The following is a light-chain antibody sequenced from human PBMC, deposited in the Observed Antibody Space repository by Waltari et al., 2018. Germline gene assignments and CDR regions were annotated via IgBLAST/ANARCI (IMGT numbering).Light chain of an antibody. CDR2: PKN. CDR3: KARDSSGNLLV. CDR1: SLRSYY. Sequence: SSELTQDPAVSVALGQTVRITCQGDSLRSYYASWYQQKPGQAPILVIYPKNNRPSGVPDRFSGCASGNTASLTITGAQAEDEADYYCKARDSSGNLLVFGGGTKLTVL. V-gene: IGLV3-19*01. J-gene: IGLJ3*02.